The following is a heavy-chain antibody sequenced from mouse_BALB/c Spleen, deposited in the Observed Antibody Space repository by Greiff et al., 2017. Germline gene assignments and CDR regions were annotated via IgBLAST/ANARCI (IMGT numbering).Heavy chain of an antibody. J-gene: IGHJ2*01. V-gene: IGHV2-6-7*01. CDR2: IWGDGST. CDR3: AREDGYYNYYFDY. CDR1: GFSLTGYG. D-gene: IGHD2-3*01. Sequence: QVQLKESGPGLVAPSQSLSITCTVSGFSLTGYGVNWVRQPPGKGLEWLGMIWGDGSTDYNSALKSRLSISKDNSKSQVFLKMNSLQTDDTARYYCAREDGYYNYYFDYWGQGTTLTVSS.